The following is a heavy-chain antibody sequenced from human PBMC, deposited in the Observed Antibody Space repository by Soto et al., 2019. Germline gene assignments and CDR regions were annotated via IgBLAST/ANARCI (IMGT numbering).Heavy chain of an antibody. CDR3: AHYVSTSPAGWFDP. D-gene: IGHD3-10*02. Sequence: QITLKESGPTLVKPTQTLTLTCTFSGLSLSTSGEAVGRIRQPPGKALEWLALIYWDDDKRYNPTLKTRLTITKDTSINQVVLTLTNMDPVDTATYYCAHYVSTSPAGWFDPWGQGILVTVSS. CDR2: IYWDDDK. CDR1: GLSLSTSGEA. V-gene: IGHV2-5*02. J-gene: IGHJ5*02.